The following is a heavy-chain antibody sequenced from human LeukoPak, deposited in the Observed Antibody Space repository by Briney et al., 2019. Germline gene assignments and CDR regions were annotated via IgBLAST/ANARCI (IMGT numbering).Heavy chain of an antibody. D-gene: IGHD4-23*01. CDR1: GGSFSGYY. J-gene: IGHJ4*02. CDR3: ASTLTADYGGFCG. Sequence: SETLSLTCAVYGGSFSGYYWSWIRQPPGKGLEWIGEINHSGSTNYNPSLKSRVTISVDTSKNQFSLKLSSVTAADTAVCYCASTLTADYGGFCGWGQGTLVTVSS. V-gene: IGHV4-34*01. CDR2: INHSGST.